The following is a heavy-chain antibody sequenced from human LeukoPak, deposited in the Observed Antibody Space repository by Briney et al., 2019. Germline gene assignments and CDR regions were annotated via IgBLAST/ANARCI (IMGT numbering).Heavy chain of an antibody. J-gene: IGHJ4*02. Sequence: SGTLSLTCGVSGGSISSNNWWSWVRQPPGQGLEWIGEIYHSGSANYNPSLKSRVTISADKSKNQLSLKLISVTAADTAVYYCARDVGTALVTGDYWGQGTLVTVSS. CDR2: IYHSGSA. CDR3: ARDVGTALVTGDY. D-gene: IGHD5-18*01. CDR1: GGSISSNNW. V-gene: IGHV4-4*02.